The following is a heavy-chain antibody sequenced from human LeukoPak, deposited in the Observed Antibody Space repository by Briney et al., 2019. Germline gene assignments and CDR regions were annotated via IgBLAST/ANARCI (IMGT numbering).Heavy chain of an antibody. Sequence: GGALRLSCAASGFTFSVSAMYWVRQASGKGLEWVGRIRNKANNYATAYAASLKGRFTISRDDSKNTAYLQMTSMETEDTAMYYCTYTSSSGVVYWGQGTLVTVSS. CDR2: IRNKANNYAT. CDR3: TYTSSSGVVY. J-gene: IGHJ4*02. CDR1: GFTFSVSA. V-gene: IGHV3-73*01. D-gene: IGHD6-6*01.